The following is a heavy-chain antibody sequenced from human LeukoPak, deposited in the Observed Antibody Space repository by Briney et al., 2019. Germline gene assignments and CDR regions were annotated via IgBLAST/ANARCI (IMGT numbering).Heavy chain of an antibody. CDR3: ARVGSEYCSGGSCYWTDP. D-gene: IGHD2-15*01. V-gene: IGHV1-18*01. Sequence: ASVTVSCKASGYTFTSYGISWVRQAPGQGLEWMGWISAYNGNTNYAQKLQGRVTMTTDTSTSTAYMELRSLRSDDTAVYYCARVGSEYCSGGSCYWTDPWGQGTLVTVSS. J-gene: IGHJ5*02. CDR1: GYTFTSYG. CDR2: ISAYNGNT.